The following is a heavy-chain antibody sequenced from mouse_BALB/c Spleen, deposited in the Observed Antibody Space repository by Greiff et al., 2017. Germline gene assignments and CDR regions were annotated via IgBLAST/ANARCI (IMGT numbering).Heavy chain of an antibody. CDR2: ISSGGGNT. D-gene: IGHD2-10*01. Sequence: EVQGVESGGGLVKPGGSLKLSCAASGFTFSSYTMSWVRQTPEKRLEWVATISSGGGNTYYPDSVKGRFTISRDNAKNNLYLQMSSLRSEDTALYYCARYAYYGNYWYFDVWGAGTTVTVSS. J-gene: IGHJ1*01. V-gene: IGHV5-9*03. CDR1: GFTFSSYT. CDR3: ARYAYYGNYWYFDV.